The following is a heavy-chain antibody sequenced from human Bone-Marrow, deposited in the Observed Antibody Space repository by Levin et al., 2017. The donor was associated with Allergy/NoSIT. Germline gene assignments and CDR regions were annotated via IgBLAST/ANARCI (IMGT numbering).Heavy chain of an antibody. CDR3: ARQIRIAIFGAAGMDV. D-gene: IGHD3-3*01. Sequence: SQTLSLTCTVSGDSITSGNNYWGWIRQPPGKGLEWIATVYHSGSTYFNPSLKSRVTISVDTSRNQFSLELASVTAADRAVYYCARQIRIAIFGAAGMDVWGQGTTVTVSS. J-gene: IGHJ6*02. CDR2: VYHSGST. V-gene: IGHV4-39*01. CDR1: GDSITSGNNY.